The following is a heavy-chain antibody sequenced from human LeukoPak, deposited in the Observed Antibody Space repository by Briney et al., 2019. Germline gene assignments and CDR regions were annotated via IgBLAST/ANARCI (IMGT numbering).Heavy chain of an antibody. J-gene: IGHJ5*02. CDR3: AKGGIRYGYWFDH. V-gene: IGHV3-11*01. Sequence: GGSLRLSCAATGFRFSDYYMSWIRQAPGKGLEWVAYISSTGNSIFYADSVKGRFTISRDHAKNSLSLQLNSLRAEDTAVYHCAKGGIRYGYWFDHWGQGTLVTVSS. CDR1: GFRFSDYY. CDR2: ISSTGNSI. D-gene: IGHD3-10*01.